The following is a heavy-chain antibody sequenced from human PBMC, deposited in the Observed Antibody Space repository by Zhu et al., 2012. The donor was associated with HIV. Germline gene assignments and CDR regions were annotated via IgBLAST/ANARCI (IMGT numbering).Heavy chain of an antibody. J-gene: IGHJ3*02. CDR1: GGSISSSNW. D-gene: IGHD6-13*01. V-gene: IGHV4-4*02. CDR2: IYHSGST. Sequence: QVQLQESGPGLVKPSGTLSLTCAVSGGSISSSNWWSWVRQPPGKGLEWIGEIYHSGSTNYNPSLKSRVTMSIDKSKNQFSLNLSSVSAADTAVYYCARVRVFLKQLPPDAFDIWGQGTMVTVSS. CDR3: ARVRVFLKQLPPDAFDI.